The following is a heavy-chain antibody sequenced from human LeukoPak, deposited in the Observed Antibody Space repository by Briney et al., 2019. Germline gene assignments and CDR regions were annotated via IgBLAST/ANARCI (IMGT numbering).Heavy chain of an antibody. V-gene: IGHV5-51*01. CDR1: GYSFTSYW. Sequence: GESLKISCKGSGYSFTSYWIGWVRQMPGKGLEWMGIFYPGDSDTRYSPSFQGQVTNSADKSISTAYLQWSSLKASDTAMYYCARRYYDILTGYSEYFDYWGQGTLVTVS. CDR3: ARRYYDILTGYSEYFDY. CDR2: FYPGDSDT. J-gene: IGHJ4*02. D-gene: IGHD3-9*01.